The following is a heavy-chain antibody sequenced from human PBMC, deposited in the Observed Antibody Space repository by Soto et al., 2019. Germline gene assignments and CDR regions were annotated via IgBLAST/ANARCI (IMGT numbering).Heavy chain of an antibody. CDR1: GFTFSSYG. CDR2: MSYDGSK. J-gene: IGHJ6*02. CDR3: AKDFTPWFGDYFYCYYGMDV. D-gene: IGHD4-17*01. Sequence: QVQLVESGGGVVQPGRSLRLSCAAAGFTFSSYGMHWVRQAPGTGLEWVAVMSYDGSKYYADTVKGRFTIFRDNSKNTLNLQINSLSHEDTAVYYCAKDFTPWFGDYFYCYYGMDVWGQGTTVTVSS. V-gene: IGHV3-30*18.